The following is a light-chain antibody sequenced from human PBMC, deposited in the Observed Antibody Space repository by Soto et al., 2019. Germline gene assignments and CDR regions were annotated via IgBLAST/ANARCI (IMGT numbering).Light chain of an antibody. CDR1: SSDVGRYDY. Sequence: QSVLRQPGSVSGGPGQCMAISGTGTSSDVGRYDYVSWYQQHPHKAPKLIIYEVTKRTSGVSNRFSGYKSGNTAYLTISGLHFDEAAATYINSHTPRDTRPFGSGT. V-gene: IGLV2-14*01. CDR2: EVT. J-gene: IGLJ1*01. CDR3: NSHTPRDTRP.